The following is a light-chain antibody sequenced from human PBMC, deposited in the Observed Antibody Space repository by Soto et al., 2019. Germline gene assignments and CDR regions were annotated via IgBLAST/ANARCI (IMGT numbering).Light chain of an antibody. V-gene: IGKV3-20*01. Sequence: EIVLTQSPGTLSLSPGERATLSCRTSQSVNSNYLAWYQQLPGQAPRLLIYAASSRATGIPDRFSGSGSVTDFTLTISRLEPEDFAVYYCQQYGGSPRTFGQGTKVEIK. CDR1: QSVNSNY. CDR3: QQYGGSPRT. J-gene: IGKJ1*01. CDR2: AAS.